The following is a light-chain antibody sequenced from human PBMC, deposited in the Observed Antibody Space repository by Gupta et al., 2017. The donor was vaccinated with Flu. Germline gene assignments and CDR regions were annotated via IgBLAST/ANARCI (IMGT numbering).Light chain of an antibody. Sequence: ATLSSSPGEGTATSCRASKRSSSYLAWYQQKHGQDPRLLLYDASNRATGILARFSGSGAGTEFTITISSLEPEDVAVYYCQQHSNWTPITFGQGTRLEIK. V-gene: IGKV3-11*01. CDR3: QQHSNWTPIT. CDR2: DAS. J-gene: IGKJ5*01. CDR1: KRSSSY.